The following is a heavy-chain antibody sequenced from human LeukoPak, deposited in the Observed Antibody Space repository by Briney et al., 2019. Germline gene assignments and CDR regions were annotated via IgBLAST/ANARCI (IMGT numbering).Heavy chain of an antibody. CDR1: GFTFSSYW. CDR2: IKQDGSEK. J-gene: IGHJ4*02. V-gene: IGHV3-7*01. D-gene: IGHD5-12*01. Sequence: GSLRLSCAASGFTFSSYWMSWVRQAPGKGLEWVANIKQDGSEKYYVDSVKGRFTISRDNAKNSLYLQMNSLRAEDTAVYYCASQSQYSGYDLDYFDYWGQGTLVTVSS. CDR3: ASQSQYSGYDLDYFDY.